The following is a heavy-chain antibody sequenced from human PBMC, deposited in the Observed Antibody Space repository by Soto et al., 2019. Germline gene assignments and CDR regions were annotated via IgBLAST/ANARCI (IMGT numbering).Heavy chain of an antibody. CDR3: ARRGSGHTFDY. Sequence: QLQLQESGPGLVKPSGTLSLTSAVSSASITRGGFNWGWFPQPPGQGLEWIGSLYIGSTYYNPSLKSRVTISADTSKNEFSLRLTSVTAADTAVYYCARRGSGHTFDYWGQGTLVTVSS. D-gene: IGHD3-10*01. CDR1: SASITRGGFN. J-gene: IGHJ4*02. CDR2: LYIGST. V-gene: IGHV4-39*01.